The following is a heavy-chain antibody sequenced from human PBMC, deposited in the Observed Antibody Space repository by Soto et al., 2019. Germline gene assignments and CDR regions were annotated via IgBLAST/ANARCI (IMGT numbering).Heavy chain of an antibody. CDR2: ISGGGDTT. Sequence: EVQLLESGGGLVQPGGSLRLSCAASGFTFNNYAMTWVRQAPGKGLEWVSAISGGGDTTSYADSVRGRFTVSREGSKNTLYLQMSSLRAEDTALYYCAKGRGGSGSLTPRVDFWGQGTLVNVSA. D-gene: IGHD3-10*01. CDR1: GFTFNNYA. V-gene: IGHV3-23*01. J-gene: IGHJ4*02. CDR3: AKGRGGSGSLTPRVDF.